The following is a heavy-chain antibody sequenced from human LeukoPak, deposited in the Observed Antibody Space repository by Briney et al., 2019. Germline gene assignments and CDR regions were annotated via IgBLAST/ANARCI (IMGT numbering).Heavy chain of an antibody. CDR1: GFTFSSYA. J-gene: IGHJ3*02. D-gene: IGHD2-15*01. Sequence: PGGSLRLSCAASGFTFSSYAMSWVRQPPGKGLEWVSAISGSGGSTYYADSVKGRFTISRDNSKNTLYLQMNSLRAEDTAVYYCAKQGVVVVAALLDAFDIWGQGTMVTVSS. CDR2: ISGSGGST. V-gene: IGHV3-23*01. CDR3: AKQGVVVVAALLDAFDI.